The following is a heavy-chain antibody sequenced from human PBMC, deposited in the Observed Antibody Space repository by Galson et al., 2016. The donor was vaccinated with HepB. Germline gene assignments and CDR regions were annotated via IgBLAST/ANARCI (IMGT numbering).Heavy chain of an antibody. CDR1: GGSFSRFA. CDR2: IIAFFATTS. D-gene: IGHD6-19*01. J-gene: IGHJ4*02. CDR3: AKSSVSSSGWLNIYDL. V-gene: IGHV1-69*13. Sequence: SVKVSCKASGGSFSRFAISWVRQAPGQGLEWMGGIIAFFATTSNYAQKFQGRVTFTADESMSTAYMELSSLRSEDTAMYYCAKSSVSSSGWLNIYDLWGQGTLVTVSS.